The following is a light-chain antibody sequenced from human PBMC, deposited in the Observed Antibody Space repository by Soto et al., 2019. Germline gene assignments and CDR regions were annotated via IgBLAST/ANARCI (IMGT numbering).Light chain of an antibody. V-gene: IGKV3-11*01. CDR2: DAS. CDR3: QQRSNWL. Sequence: EIVLTQSPATLSLSPGERATLSCRASQSVSSYLAWYQQKPGQAPRLLIYDASNRATGIPARFIGSGSGTDFTLTISSLEPEDFAFYYCQQRSNWLFGGGTKVEIK. CDR1: QSVSSY. J-gene: IGKJ4*01.